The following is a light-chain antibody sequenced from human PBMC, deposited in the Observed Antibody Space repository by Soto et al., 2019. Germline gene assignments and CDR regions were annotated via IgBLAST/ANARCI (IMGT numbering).Light chain of an antibody. CDR2: LAA. CDR1: QDISTY. CDR3: KPQHRYPPWT. V-gene: IGKV1-9*01. J-gene: IGKJ1*01. Sequence: IQLTQSPSSLSASVGDRVTITCRASQDISTYLASYQQNPGRAPKLLIYLAANLHTGVPSRFSGSGSGTELTLTISSLQPEDFATCDGKPQHRYPPWTFGQGTRVQIK.